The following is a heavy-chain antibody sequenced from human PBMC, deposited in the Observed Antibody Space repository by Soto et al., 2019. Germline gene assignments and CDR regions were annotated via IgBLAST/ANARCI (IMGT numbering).Heavy chain of an antibody. Sequence: ASVKVSCKASGYTFSSYDIHWVRQATGQGLEWMGWLNPNSGYSASAQKFQGRVMMTRNSSMSTAYMELSGLRPEDTAVYYCARAPPRLMKYSGPGTYYVYWGQGTLVTVSS. V-gene: IGHV1-8*01. D-gene: IGHD3-10*01. CDR1: GYTFSSYD. J-gene: IGHJ4*02. CDR2: LNPNSGYS. CDR3: ARAPPRLMKYSGPGTYYVY.